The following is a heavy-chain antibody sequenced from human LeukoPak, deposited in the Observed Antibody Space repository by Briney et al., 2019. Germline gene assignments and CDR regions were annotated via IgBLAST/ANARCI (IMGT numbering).Heavy chain of an antibody. CDR2: IIPILGIA. CDR1: GGTFSSYA. D-gene: IGHD2-8*01. V-gene: IGHV1-69*04. CDR3: ARAMGFDAFDI. J-gene: IGHJ3*02. Sequence: SVKVSCKASGGTFSSYAISWVRQAPGQGLEWMGRIIPILGIANYAQKFQGRVTITADKSTSTAYMDLSSLRSEDTAAYYCARAMGFDAFDIWGQGTMVTASS.